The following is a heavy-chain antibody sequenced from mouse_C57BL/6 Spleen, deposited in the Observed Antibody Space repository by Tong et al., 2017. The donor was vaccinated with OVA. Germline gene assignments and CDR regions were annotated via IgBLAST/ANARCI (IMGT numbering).Heavy chain of an antibody. CDR1: GYAFSSYW. V-gene: IGHV1-80*01. D-gene: IGHD3-3*01. CDR2: IYPGDGDT. J-gene: IGHJ3*01. CDR3: ARRADEGRVFAY. Sequence: VQLQESGAELVKPGASVKISCKASGYAFSSYWMNWVKQRPGKGLEWIGQIYPGDGDTNYNGKFKGKATFTADTSSNTAYMQLSSLTTEDSAIYYCARRADEGRVFAYWGQGTLVTVSA.